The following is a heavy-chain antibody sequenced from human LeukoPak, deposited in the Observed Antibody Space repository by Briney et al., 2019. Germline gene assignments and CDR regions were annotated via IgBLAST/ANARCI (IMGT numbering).Heavy chain of an antibody. Sequence: GGSLRLSCAASGFTFSNYAMHWVRKAPGKGLGWVSTIWYDGSYKYYAASVKGRFTVSRDNSKNTLYVQLNSLTAEDTAVYYCARGNSDAFDIWGQGTMVTVSS. D-gene: IGHD4-23*01. CDR3: ARGNSDAFDI. J-gene: IGHJ3*02. V-gene: IGHV3-33*01. CDR2: IWYDGSYK. CDR1: GFTFSNYA.